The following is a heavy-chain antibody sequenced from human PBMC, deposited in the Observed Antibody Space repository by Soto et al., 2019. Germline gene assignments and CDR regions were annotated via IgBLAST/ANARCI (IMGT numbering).Heavy chain of an antibody. CDR3: ANLLWFGELCCY. CDR2: ISGSGGST. V-gene: IGHV3-23*01. Sequence: EVQLLESGGGLVQPGGSLRLSCAASGFTFSSYAMSGVRQAPGKGLEWVSAISGSGGSTYYADSVKGRFTISRDNSKNTLYLQMNSLRAEDTAVYYCANLLWFGELCCYWGQGTLVTVSS. J-gene: IGHJ4*02. CDR1: GFTFSSYA. D-gene: IGHD3-10*01.